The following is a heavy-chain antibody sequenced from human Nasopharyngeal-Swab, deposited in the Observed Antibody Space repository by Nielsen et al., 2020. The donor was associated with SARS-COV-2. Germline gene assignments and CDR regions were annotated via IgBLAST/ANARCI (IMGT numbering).Heavy chain of an antibody. CDR2: IRYDGSNK. V-gene: IGHV3-30*02. J-gene: IGHJ4*02. Sequence: WIRQPPGKGLEWVAFIRYDGSNKYYADSVKGRFTISRGNSKNTLYLQMNSLRAEDTAVYYCAKEGDIVVVPAATKNRRGRREQNFDYWGQGTLVTVSS. D-gene: IGHD2-2*01. CDR3: AKEGDIVVVPAATKNRRGRREQNFDY.